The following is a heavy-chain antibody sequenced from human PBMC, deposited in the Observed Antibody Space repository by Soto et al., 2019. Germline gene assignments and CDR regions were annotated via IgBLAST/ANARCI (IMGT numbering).Heavy chain of an antibody. V-gene: IGHV1-46*01. CDR2: INPSVGST. CDR1: GYTFTSYY. CDR3: ARAEYSSSSSLDY. D-gene: IGHD6-6*01. J-gene: IGHJ4*02. Sequence: ASWKVSCKSSGYTFTSYYMHWVRQAPGQGLEWMGIINPSVGSTSYAHKFQGRVTMTRDTSTSTVYMELSSLRSEDTAVYYCARAEYSSSSSLDYWGQGTLVNVS.